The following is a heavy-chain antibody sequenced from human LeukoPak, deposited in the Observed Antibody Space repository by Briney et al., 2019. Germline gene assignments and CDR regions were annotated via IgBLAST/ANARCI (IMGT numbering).Heavy chain of an antibody. J-gene: IGHJ4*02. CDR2: ISYDGSNK. V-gene: IGHV3-30-3*01. CDR3: ARDGGIAAHTPDY. CDR1: GFTFSSYA. Sequence: GRSLRLSCAASGFTFSSYAMHWVRQAPGKGLEWVAVISYDGSNKYYAGSVKGRFTISRDNSKNTLYLQMNSLRAEDTAVYYCARDGGIAAHTPDYWGQGTLVTVSS. D-gene: IGHD6-6*01.